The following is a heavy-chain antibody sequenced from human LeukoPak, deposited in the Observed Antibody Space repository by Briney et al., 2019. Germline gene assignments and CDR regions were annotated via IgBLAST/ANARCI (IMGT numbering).Heavy chain of an antibody. D-gene: IGHD6-19*01. J-gene: IGHJ4*02. CDR1: GLTFSGYD. V-gene: IGHV3-23*01. CDR2: ISGSGVST. Sequence: GGSLRLSCAASGLTFSGYDMHWVRQAPGKGLEWVSAISGSGVSTYYADSVKGRFTISRDNSKNTLYLQMNSLRAEDTAVYYCAKRLGITVAGSRGHYYFDYWGQGTLVTVSS. CDR3: AKRLGITVAGSRGHYYFDY.